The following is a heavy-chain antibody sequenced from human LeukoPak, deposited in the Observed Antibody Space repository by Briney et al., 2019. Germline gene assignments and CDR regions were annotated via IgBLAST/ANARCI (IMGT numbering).Heavy chain of an antibody. CDR2: IYTSGST. CDR1: GGSMSSYY. J-gene: IGHJ2*01. CDR3: TRDPGDTWYFDL. V-gene: IGHV4-4*07. D-gene: IGHD7-27*01. Sequence: SETLSLTCTVSGGSMSSYYWSWIRQPAGKGLEWIGRIYTSGSTTYNPSPKSRVTVSIDTSKNQFSLKMNSVAAADTAVYYCTRDPGDTWYFDLWGRGTLVTVSS.